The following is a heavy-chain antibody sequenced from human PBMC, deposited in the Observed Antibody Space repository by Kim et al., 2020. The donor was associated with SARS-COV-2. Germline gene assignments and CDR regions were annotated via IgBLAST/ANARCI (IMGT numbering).Heavy chain of an antibody. CDR2: ITCDGSTM. Sequence: GGSLRLSCAASGFTFSDYYMHWVRQAPGKGLEWVAFITCDGSTMRYADSVNGRFTISRDNSKKTLSLQMNSLTPEDTAVYYCVREPANRGPGTPVT. J-gene: IGHJ4*02. CDR1: GFTFSDYY. V-gene: IGHV3-30*03. CDR3: VREPAN.